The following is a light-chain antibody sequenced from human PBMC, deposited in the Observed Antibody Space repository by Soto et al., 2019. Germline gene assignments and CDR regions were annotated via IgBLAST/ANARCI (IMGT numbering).Light chain of an antibody. CDR3: SSYKSSTPYV. V-gene: IGLV2-14*01. CDR1: SSDVGGYNY. CDR2: EVS. Sequence: SVLTQPASVSGSPGQSITISCTGTSSDVGGYNYVSWYQQHPGKAPKLMIYEVSNRPSGVSNRFSGSKSGNTASLTISGLRAEDESDYYCSSYKSSTPYVFGTGNKVTVL. J-gene: IGLJ1*01.